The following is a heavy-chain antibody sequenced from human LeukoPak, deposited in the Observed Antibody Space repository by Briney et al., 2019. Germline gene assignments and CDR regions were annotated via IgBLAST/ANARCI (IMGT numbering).Heavy chain of an antibody. J-gene: IGHJ4*02. V-gene: IGHV1-69*04. Sequence: GASVKVSCKASGGTFSSYAISWVRQAPGQGLEWMGRIIPILDIANYAQKFQGRVTITAYKSTSTAYMELSSLRSEDTAVYYCARDPAATAGVAAAGSYYFDYWGQGTLVPVPS. CDR3: ARDPAATAGVAAAGSYYFDY. CDR2: IIPILDIA. CDR1: GGTFSSYA. D-gene: IGHD6-13*01.